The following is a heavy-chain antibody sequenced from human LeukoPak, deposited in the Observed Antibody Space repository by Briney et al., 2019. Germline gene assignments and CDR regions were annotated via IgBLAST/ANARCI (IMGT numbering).Heavy chain of an antibody. V-gene: IGHV4-59*01. Sequence: PSETLSLTCTVSGGSISSYYWSWIRQPPGKGLEWIGYIYYSGSTNYNPSLKSRVTISVDTSKNQFSLKLSSVTAADTAVYYCARQDLAAAGTWYFDLWGRGTLVTVSS. D-gene: IGHD6-13*01. CDR1: GGSISSYY. CDR3: ARQDLAAAGTWYFDL. J-gene: IGHJ2*01. CDR2: IYYSGST.